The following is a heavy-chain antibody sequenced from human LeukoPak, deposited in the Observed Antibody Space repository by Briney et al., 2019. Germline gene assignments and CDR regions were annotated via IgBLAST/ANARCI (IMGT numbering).Heavy chain of an antibody. D-gene: IGHD5-12*01. Sequence: GASVKVSCKASGYTFTSYGISWVRQAPGQGLEWMGWISAYNGNTNYAQKLQGRVTMTTDTSTSTAYMELRSLRSDDTAVYYCARDSSSGYLGWYFDYWGQGTLVTVSS. J-gene: IGHJ4*02. CDR1: GYTFTSYG. CDR2: ISAYNGNT. V-gene: IGHV1-18*01. CDR3: ARDSSSGYLGWYFDY.